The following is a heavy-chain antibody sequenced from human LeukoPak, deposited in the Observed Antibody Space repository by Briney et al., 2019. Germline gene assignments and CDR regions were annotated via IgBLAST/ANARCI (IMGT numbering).Heavy chain of an antibody. V-gene: IGHV3-30-3*01. J-gene: IGHJ6*02. CDR2: ISYDGSNK. CDR3: ARGAVALEWLLSPPHYYYYGMDV. Sequence: GGSLRLSCAASGFTFSSYAMHWVRQAPGKGLEWVAVISYDGSNKYYADSVKGRFSISRDNSKNTLYLQMNSLRAEDTAVYYCARGAVALEWLLSPPHYYYYGMDVWGQGTTVTVSS. CDR1: GFTFSSYA. D-gene: IGHD3-3*01.